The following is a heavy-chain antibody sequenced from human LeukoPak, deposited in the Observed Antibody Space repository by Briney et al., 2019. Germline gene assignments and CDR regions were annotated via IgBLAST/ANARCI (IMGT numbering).Heavy chain of an antibody. J-gene: IGHJ4*02. Sequence: GGSLRLSCAVSGFTFTTYAMSWVRQAPGKGLEWVSVIYGGGSTYYADSVKGRFTISRDTPKNTLYLQMNSLRVEDTAVYYCASWPVGWYGEDSWGQGTLVTVSS. CDR1: GFTFTTYA. V-gene: IGHV3-23*03. CDR3: ASWPVGWYGEDS. D-gene: IGHD6-19*01. CDR2: IYGGGST.